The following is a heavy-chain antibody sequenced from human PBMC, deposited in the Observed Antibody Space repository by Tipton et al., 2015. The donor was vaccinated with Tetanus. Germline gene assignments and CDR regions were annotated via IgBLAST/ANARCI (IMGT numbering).Heavy chain of an antibody. J-gene: IGHJ4*02. CDR2: IYYSGST. CDR3: ARRGGDFLTGYYDS. V-gene: IGHV4-39*01. Sequence: TLSLTCTVSGGSVSSESYYWAWIRQTPGKGLEWIGRIYYSGSTSYNPSLKSRVTISVDTSKNQFSLELNSVTAADTAVYYCARRGGDFLTGYYDSWGQGTLVTVSS. D-gene: IGHD3-9*01. CDR1: GGSVSSESYY.